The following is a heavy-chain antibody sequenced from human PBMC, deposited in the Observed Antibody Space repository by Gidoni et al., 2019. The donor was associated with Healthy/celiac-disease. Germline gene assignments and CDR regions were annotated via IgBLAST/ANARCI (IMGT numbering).Heavy chain of an antibody. CDR3: ATPTSVLYGMDV. J-gene: IGHJ6*04. Sequence: QVQLVQSEAEVKKPGVAVEVSCTASGYTFTGDYMHWVRQAPGQGLEWLGWINPNSGGTNYAQKLQGRGTMTRDTSISTAYMELSRLRSDDTAVYYCATPTSVLYGMDVWGKGTTVTVSS. CDR2: INPNSGGT. V-gene: IGHV1-2*02. D-gene: IGHD3-10*01. CDR1: GYTFTGDY.